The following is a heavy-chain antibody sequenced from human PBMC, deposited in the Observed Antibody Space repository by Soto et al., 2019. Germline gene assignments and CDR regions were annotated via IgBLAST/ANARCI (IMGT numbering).Heavy chain of an antibody. D-gene: IGHD6-6*01. CDR3: ARGLSSPSATGI. Sequence: QPQLQESGPGLVKPSETLSLTCTVSGGSVSSCCNYWGWVRQPPGKGLEWIGSIHNSGSTSYNPSLRSRVPISVDTPKNQFSLTLTSVTAADTAVYCCARGLSSPSATGIWGQGILVTVSS. V-gene: IGHV4-39*01. CDR1: GGSVSSCCNY. J-gene: IGHJ4*02. CDR2: IHNSGST.